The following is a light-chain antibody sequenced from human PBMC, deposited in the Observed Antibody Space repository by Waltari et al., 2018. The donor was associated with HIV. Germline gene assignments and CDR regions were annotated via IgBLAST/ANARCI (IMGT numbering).Light chain of an antibody. J-gene: IGLJ2*01. V-gene: IGLV1-40*01. CDR1: SSNNGAGFA. CDR3: QSYDASLSGVI. Sequence: QSVLTQPPSVSGAPGQQVTICCTGRSSNNGAGFAVHWYQQLPGTAPKRLIYGNSNRPSGVPDRFSGSKSGTSASLAITGLQAEDEADYYCQSYDASLSGVIFGGGTELTVL. CDR2: GNS.